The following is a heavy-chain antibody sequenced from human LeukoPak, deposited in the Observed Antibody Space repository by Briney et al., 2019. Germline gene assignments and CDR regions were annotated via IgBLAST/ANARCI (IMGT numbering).Heavy chain of an antibody. CDR3: ARATYDSSAVDAFDI. Sequence: GGSLRLSCAASGFTFRDYFMSWIRQAPGKGLEWVAYTNTAGNTIYYADSMKGRFTTSRDNAKNSLYLQMNTPRAEDTAVYYCARATYDSSAVDAFDIWGQGTMVTVSP. D-gene: IGHD3-22*01. V-gene: IGHV3-11*01. CDR1: GFTFRDYF. J-gene: IGHJ3*02. CDR2: TNTAGNTI.